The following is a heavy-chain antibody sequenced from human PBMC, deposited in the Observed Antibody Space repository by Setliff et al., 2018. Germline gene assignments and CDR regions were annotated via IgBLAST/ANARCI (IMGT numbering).Heavy chain of an antibody. Sequence: ASVKVSCKTSGFRFTNFGFSWVRQAPGQGLEWLGSISPYSGNTNYPRWLQGRVTMTIDTSATTVYMELKSLRSDDTAVYYCVRSSAPQVVLAADFDFWGQGTPVTVSS. CDR1: GFRFTNFG. J-gene: IGHJ4*02. CDR3: VRSSAPQVVLAADFDF. D-gene: IGHD6-19*01. CDR2: ISPYSGNT. V-gene: IGHV1-18*01.